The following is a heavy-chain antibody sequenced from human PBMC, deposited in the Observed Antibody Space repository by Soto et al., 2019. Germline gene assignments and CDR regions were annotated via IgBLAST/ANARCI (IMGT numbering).Heavy chain of an antibody. CDR2: ISYDGNNK. D-gene: IGHD2-2*01. CDR1: GFTFSSYA. J-gene: IGHJ6*02. Sequence: QVQLVESGGGVVQPGRSLRLSCAASGFTFSSYAMHWVRQAPGKGLEWVAVISYDGNNKYYADSVKGRFTISRDNSKNTLELQMNSLRAEDTAVYYCARESYCGSTSCYRRYYYYYGMDVWGQGTTVTVSS. CDR3: ARESYCGSTSCYRRYYYYYGMDV. V-gene: IGHV3-30-3*01.